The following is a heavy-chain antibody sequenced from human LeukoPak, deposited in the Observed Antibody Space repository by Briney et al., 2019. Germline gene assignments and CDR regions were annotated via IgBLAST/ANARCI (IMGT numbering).Heavy chain of an antibody. CDR1: GFTFSSYV. D-gene: IGHD5-12*01. Sequence: PGRSLRLSCAASGFTFSSYVMHWVRQAPGKGLECVAVISYDGSNKYYADSVKGRFTISRDNSKNTLYLQMKSLRAEDTAVYYCAKGGGYEAQYYYYYLDVWGKGTTVTISS. CDR3: AKGGGYEAQYYYYYLDV. V-gene: IGHV3-30*04. J-gene: IGHJ6*03. CDR2: ISYDGSNK.